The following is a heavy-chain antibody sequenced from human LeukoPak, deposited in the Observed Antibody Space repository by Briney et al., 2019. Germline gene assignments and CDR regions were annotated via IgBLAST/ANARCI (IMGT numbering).Heavy chain of an antibody. CDR3: ARGGLIEYYFDY. Sequence: SGTLSLTCTVSGYSISSGYYWGWIRQPPGKGLEWIGSILHSGSTYYNPSPKSRVTMSVDTSKNQFSLKLSSVTAADTAVYYCARGGLIEYYFDYWGQGTLVTVSS. D-gene: IGHD3-16*02. J-gene: IGHJ4*02. CDR2: ILHSGST. CDR1: GYSISSGYY. V-gene: IGHV4-38-2*02.